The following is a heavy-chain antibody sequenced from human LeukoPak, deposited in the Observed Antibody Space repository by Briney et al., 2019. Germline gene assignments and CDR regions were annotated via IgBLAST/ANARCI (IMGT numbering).Heavy chain of an antibody. CDR3: AIPKGGTIFGVVITNFDY. CDR1: GFNFTRYN. J-gene: IGHJ4*02. D-gene: IGHD3-3*01. CDR2: ISSISRTI. V-gene: IGHV3-48*01. Sequence: PGGSLRLSCAASGFNFTRYNMNWVRQAPGKGLEHISYISSISRTIDNADSVKGRFTISRDNAKNSLYLQMNSLRAEDTAVYYCAIPKGGTIFGVVITNFDYWGQGTLVTVSS.